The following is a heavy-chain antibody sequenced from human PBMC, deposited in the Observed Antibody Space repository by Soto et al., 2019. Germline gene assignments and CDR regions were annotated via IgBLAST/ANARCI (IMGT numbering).Heavy chain of an antibody. Sequence: LRLSCAASGFTFSNAWMSWVRQAPEKGLEWIGHIKSKIDGGATDHAAPVKGRFTISRDDSKDTLYLEMNSLKTEDTAVYYCATEWNGGPDYWGQGTLVTVSS. J-gene: IGHJ4*02. CDR1: GFTFSNAW. CDR3: ATEWNGGPDY. D-gene: IGHD3-16*01. V-gene: IGHV3-15*01. CDR2: IKSKIDGGAT.